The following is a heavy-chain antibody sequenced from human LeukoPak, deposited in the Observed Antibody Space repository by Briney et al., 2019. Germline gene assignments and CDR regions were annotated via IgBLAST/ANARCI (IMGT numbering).Heavy chain of an antibody. CDR2: INSDGSST. V-gene: IGHV3-74*01. J-gene: IGHJ4*02. D-gene: IGHD3-10*01. CDR3: ARDLSEYGWFGEFY. CDR1: GFTFSSYW. Sequence: GGSLRLSCAASGFTFSSYWMHWVRQAPGKGLVWVSPINSDGSSTNYADSVKGRFTISRDNAKNTLYLQMNSLRAEDTAVYYCARDLSEYGWFGEFYWGQGTLVTVSS.